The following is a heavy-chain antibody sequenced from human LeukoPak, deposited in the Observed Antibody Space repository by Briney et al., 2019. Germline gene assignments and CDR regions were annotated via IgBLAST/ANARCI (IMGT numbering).Heavy chain of an antibody. J-gene: IGHJ4*02. V-gene: IGHV3-7*01. CDR2: IHQDGSDF. D-gene: IGHD3-22*01. Sequence: GGSLRLSCAASGFTFSAYYMSWVRQAPGKGLEWVANIHQDGSDFYYVDSVKGRFTISRDNAKNSLYLQMNSLGAEDTAVYYCARYGYDGSGHYFDNWGQGTLVTVSS. CDR3: ARYGYDGSGHYFDN. CDR1: GFTFSAYY.